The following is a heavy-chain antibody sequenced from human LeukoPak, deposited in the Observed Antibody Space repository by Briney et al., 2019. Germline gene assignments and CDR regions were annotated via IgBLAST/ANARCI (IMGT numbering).Heavy chain of an antibody. V-gene: IGHV1-2*02. CDR2: INPNSGGT. CDR1: GYTFTGYY. Sequence: ASVKVSCKASGYTFTGYYMHWVRQAPGQGLEWMGWINPNSGGTNYAQKFQGRVTMTRDTSISTAYMELSRLRSDDSAVYYCARVPSMVRGVITWFDPWGQGTLVTVSS. J-gene: IGHJ5*02. D-gene: IGHD3-10*01. CDR3: ARVPSMVRGVITWFDP.